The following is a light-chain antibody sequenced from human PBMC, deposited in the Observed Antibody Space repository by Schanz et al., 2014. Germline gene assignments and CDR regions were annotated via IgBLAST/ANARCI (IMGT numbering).Light chain of an antibody. J-gene: IGKJ5*01. Sequence: DIQMTQSPSTLSASVGDRVTITCRASQSISDYLNWYQQKPGKAPKLLIYAASSLESGVPSRFIGSGSGTDFTLTISSLQPEDFATYYCQQANSFPISFGQGTRLEIK. CDR3: QQANSFPIS. CDR2: AAS. CDR1: QSISDY. V-gene: IGKV1-39*01.